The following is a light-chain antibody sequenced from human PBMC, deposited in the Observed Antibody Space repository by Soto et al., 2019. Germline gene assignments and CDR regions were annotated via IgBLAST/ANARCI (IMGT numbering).Light chain of an antibody. V-gene: IGKV4-1*01. J-gene: IGKJ5*01. Sequence: DIMWVQTLYSLPVFMGRGATHHRKSSQRVLYSTNRRIFVACYQQKPGHAPRLLIYGASTRAAGIPDRFSGRWAGAYFILTSSRLAPAYSVLYCWQRYVRPLTFGQGTRLEIK. CDR1: QRVLYSTNRRIF. CDR2: GAS. CDR3: QRYVRPLT.